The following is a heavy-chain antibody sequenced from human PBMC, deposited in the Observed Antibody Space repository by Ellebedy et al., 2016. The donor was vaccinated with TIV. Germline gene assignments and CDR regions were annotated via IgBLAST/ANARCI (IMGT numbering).Heavy chain of an antibody. CDR2: ISGGGDSP. V-gene: IGHV3-23*01. D-gene: IGHD3-22*01. CDR3: AKGTSSGFNYDRVGPEY. CDR1: GFTFSSFA. Sequence: GESLKISCAASGFTFSSFAMHWVRQASGTGLEWLSVISGGGDSPYHADSVKGRFTITRDNSKNTLYLQMDRLRAEDTAVYYCAKGTSSGFNYDRVGPEYWGQGTLVTVSS. J-gene: IGHJ4*02.